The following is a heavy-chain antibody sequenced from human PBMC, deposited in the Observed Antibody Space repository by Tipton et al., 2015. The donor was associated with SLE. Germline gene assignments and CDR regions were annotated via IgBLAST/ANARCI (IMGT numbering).Heavy chain of an antibody. J-gene: IGHJ4*02. D-gene: IGHD1-26*01. CDR2: ISSSSSTI. V-gene: IGHV3-48*01. CDR3: AREKGGSYCY. Sequence: LSLTCAASGFTFSSYSMNWVRQAPGKGLEWVSYISSSSSTIYYADSVKGRFTISRDNAKNSLYLQMNSLRAEDTAVYYCAREKGGSYCYWGQGTLVTVSS. CDR1: GFTFSSYS.